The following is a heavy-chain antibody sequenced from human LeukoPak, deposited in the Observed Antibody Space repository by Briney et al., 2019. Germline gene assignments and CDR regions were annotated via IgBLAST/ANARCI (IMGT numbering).Heavy chain of an antibody. D-gene: IGHD3-9*01. CDR2: ISAYNGNT. CDR3: ARKGYYDILTGPYYYGMDV. CDR1: GYTFTSYG. V-gene: IGHV1-18*01. J-gene: IGHJ6*02. Sequence: VSVKVSCKASGYTFTSYGISWVRQAPGQGLEWMGWISAYNGNTNYAQKLQGRVTMTIDASTSTAYMELRSLRSDDTAVDYCARKGYYDILTGPYYYGMDVWGQGTTVTVSS.